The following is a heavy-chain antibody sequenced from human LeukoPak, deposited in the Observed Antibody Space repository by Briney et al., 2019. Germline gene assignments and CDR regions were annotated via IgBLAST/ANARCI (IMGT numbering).Heavy chain of an antibody. CDR2: ISGSGDSI. V-gene: IGHV3-23*01. CDR3: AKGQGTYYFDY. Sequence: GGSLRLSCAASGFTFSNYAMNWVRQAPGKGLEWVSVISGSGDSIYYADSVKGRFTISRDNSKNTLYLQMNSLRAEDTAVYYCAKGQGTYYFDYWGQGTLVTVSS. J-gene: IGHJ4*02. CDR1: GFTFSNYA. D-gene: IGHD3-10*01.